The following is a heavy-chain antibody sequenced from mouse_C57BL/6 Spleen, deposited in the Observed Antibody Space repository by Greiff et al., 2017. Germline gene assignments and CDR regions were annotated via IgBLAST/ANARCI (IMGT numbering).Heavy chain of an antibody. D-gene: IGHD1-1*01. CDR1: GFTFSSYT. Sequence: EVMLVESGGGLVKPGGSLTLSCAASGFTFSSYTMSWVRQTPEKRLEWVATISGGGGNTYYPDSVKGRFTISRDNAKNTLYLQMSSLRYEDTALYYCANDHYGSRGFADWGQGTLVTVCA. V-gene: IGHV5-9*01. CDR2: ISGGGGNT. J-gene: IGHJ3*01. CDR3: ANDHYGSRGFAD.